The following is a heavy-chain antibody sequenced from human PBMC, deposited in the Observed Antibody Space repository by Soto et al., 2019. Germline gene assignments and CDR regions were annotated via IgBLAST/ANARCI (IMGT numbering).Heavy chain of an antibody. V-gene: IGHV3-23*01. CDR2: ISGSDST. Sequence: EVQLLESGGGLVQPGGSLRLSCAASGFTVSSYAMSWVRQAPGKGLEWVSGISGSDSTYSADSVKGRFTISRDSSKNTVYLQINSLRDEDTAVYYCAKALRFTFTTGYYMDVWGRGTTVTVSS. CDR3: AKALRFTFTTGYYMDV. CDR1: GFTVSSYA. J-gene: IGHJ6*03. D-gene: IGHD3-16*01.